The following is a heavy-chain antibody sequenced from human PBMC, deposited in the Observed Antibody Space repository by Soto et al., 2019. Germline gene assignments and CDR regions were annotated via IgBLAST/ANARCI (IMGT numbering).Heavy chain of an antibody. Sequence: ASVKVSCKASGYTFTSYGISWVRQAPGQGLEWMGWISAYNGNTNYAQKLQGRVTMTTDPSTSTAYMELRSLRSDDTAVYYWARYSVLDIVVVPAYPDYGMDVWGQGTTVTVSS. CDR2: ISAYNGNT. CDR3: ARYSVLDIVVVPAYPDYGMDV. CDR1: GYTFTSYG. D-gene: IGHD2-2*03. V-gene: IGHV1-18*01. J-gene: IGHJ6*02.